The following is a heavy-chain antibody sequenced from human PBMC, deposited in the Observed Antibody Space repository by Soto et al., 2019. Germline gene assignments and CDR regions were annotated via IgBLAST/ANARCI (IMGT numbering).Heavy chain of an antibody. Sequence: PSETLSLTFAVSGYSMSSGYYWGWIRQPPGKGLEWIGSIYDSGITYYNPSLKSRVTMSVDTSKNQFSLKLSSVTAADTAVYYCARGGYSYGYNWFDPWAQGTLVTVS. CDR3: ARGGYSYGYNWFDP. J-gene: IGHJ5*02. D-gene: IGHD5-18*01. CDR2: IYDSGIT. CDR1: GYSMSSGYY. V-gene: IGHV4-38-2*01.